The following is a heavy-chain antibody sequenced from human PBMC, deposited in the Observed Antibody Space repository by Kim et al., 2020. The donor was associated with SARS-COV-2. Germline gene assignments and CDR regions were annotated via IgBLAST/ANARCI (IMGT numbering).Heavy chain of an antibody. J-gene: IGHJ4*02. CDR2: ISSSSSTI. Sequence: GGSLRLSCAASGFTFSSYSMNWVRQAPGKGLEWVSYISSSSSTIYYADSVKGRFTISRDNAKNSLYLQMNSLRDEDTAVYYCARDLYPDTAMVMCDYWGQGTLVTVSS. D-gene: IGHD5-18*01. CDR1: GFTFSSYS. V-gene: IGHV3-48*02. CDR3: ARDLYPDTAMVMCDY.